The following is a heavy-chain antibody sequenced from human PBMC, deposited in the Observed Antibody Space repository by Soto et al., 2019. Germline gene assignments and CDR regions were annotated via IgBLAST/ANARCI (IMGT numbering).Heavy chain of an antibody. CDR1: GGSISSGGYY. D-gene: IGHD3-22*01. V-gene: IGHV4-31*03. J-gene: IGHJ4*02. Sequence: SETLSLSYTVSGGSISSGGYYGSWIRQHPWKGLEGIGYIYYSGSTYYNPSLKSRVTISVDTSKTQFSLKLSSVTAADTAVYYCARVVTTRHFDYWGQGTLVTVSS. CDR3: ARVVTTRHFDY. CDR2: IYYSGST.